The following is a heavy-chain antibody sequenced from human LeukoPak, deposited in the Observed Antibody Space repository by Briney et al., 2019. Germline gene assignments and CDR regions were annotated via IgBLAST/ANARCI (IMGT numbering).Heavy chain of an antibody. Sequence: ASVKVSCKASGYTFTGYYMHWVRQAPGQGLEWMGWINPNSGGTSYAQKFQGRVTMTRDTSISTAYMELSRLRSDDTAVYYCASRTRIAAEEVGYTWGQGTLVTVSS. J-gene: IGHJ4*02. CDR2: INPNSGGT. V-gene: IGHV1-2*02. D-gene: IGHD6-13*01. CDR1: GYTFTGYY. CDR3: ASRTRIAAEEVGYT.